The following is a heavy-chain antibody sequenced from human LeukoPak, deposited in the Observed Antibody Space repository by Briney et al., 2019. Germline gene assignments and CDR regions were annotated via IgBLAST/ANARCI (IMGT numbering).Heavy chain of an antibody. V-gene: IGHV3-23*01. Sequence: GGSLRLSCVASGFIFSNAWMSWVRQAPGKGLEWVSAISGSGGSTYYADSVKGQFTISRDNSKNTLYLQMNSLRAEDTAVYYCAKDAFRMTTKLFDYWGQGTLVTVSS. CDR2: ISGSGGST. CDR3: AKDAFRMTTKLFDY. CDR1: GFIFSNAW. D-gene: IGHD4-17*01. J-gene: IGHJ4*02.